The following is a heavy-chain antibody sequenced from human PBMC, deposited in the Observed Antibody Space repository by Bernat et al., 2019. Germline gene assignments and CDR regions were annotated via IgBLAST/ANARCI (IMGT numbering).Heavy chain of an antibody. Sequence: QVQLVESGGGVVQPGRSLRLSCAASGFTFSNYGMHWVRQAPGKGLEWVAVISYDGSNKYYADSVKGRFTISRDNSKNTLYLQMNSLGAEDTAVYYCAREGSFDDFDYWGQGTLVTVSS. V-gene: IGHV3-30*03. J-gene: IGHJ4*02. CDR2: ISYDGSNK. CDR3: AREGSFDDFDY. D-gene: IGHD2-15*01. CDR1: GFTFSNYG.